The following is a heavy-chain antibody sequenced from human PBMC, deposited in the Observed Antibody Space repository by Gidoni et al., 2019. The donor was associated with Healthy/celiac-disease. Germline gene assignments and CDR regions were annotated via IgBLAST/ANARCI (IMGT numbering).Heavy chain of an antibody. D-gene: IGHD2-15*01. CDR1: GFTFSSDA. CDR2: ISGSGGST. V-gene: IGHV3-23*01. Sequence: EVQLLESGGGLVQPGGSLRLSCAASGFTFSSDAMSWVRQAPGKGLEWVSSISGSGGSTYYADSVKGRFTISRDNSKNTLYLQMNSLRAEDTAVYYCAKGDRYCSGGSCYFDYWGQGTLVTVSS. J-gene: IGHJ4*02. CDR3: AKGDRYCSGGSCYFDY.